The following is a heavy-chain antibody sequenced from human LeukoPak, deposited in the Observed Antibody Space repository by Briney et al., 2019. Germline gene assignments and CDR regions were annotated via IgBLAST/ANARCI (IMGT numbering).Heavy chain of an antibody. V-gene: IGHV3-30*02. D-gene: IGHD6-6*01. CDR3: ARDLFLVYSSSPD. J-gene: IGHJ4*02. CDR2: IRYDGSNK. CDR1: GFTFSSYG. Sequence: GGSLRLSCAASGFTFSSYGMHWVRQAPGKGLEWVAFIRYDGSNKYYADSVKGRFTISRDNSKNTLYLQMDSLRAEDTAVYYCARDLFLVYSSSPDWGQGTLVTVSS.